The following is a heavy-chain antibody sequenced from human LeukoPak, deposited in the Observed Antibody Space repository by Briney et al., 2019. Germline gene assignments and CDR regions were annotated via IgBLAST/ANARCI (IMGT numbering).Heavy chain of an antibody. Sequence: SETLSLTCSVSGGSIRSTTYYWGWIRQPPGKGLEWIGSIYYSGNTYYSPSLMSRVTISVDTSKNQFSLKLTSVTAADTAVYYCARQTGSGLFILPGGQGTLVTVSP. V-gene: IGHV4-39*01. CDR3: ARQTGSGLFILP. CDR1: GGSIRSTTYY. J-gene: IGHJ4*02. CDR2: IYYSGNT. D-gene: IGHD3/OR15-3a*01.